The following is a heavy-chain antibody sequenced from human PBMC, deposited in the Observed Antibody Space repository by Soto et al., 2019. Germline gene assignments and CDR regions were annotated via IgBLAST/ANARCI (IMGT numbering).Heavy chain of an antibody. Sequence: SETLSLTCTVSGGSISSGGYYWSWIRQHPGKGLEWIGYIYYSGSTYYNPSLKSRVTISVDTSKNQFSLKLSSVTAADTAVYYCARGGGHCSSTSCFPDYWGQGTLVTVSS. D-gene: IGHD2-2*01. CDR3: ARGGGHCSSTSCFPDY. V-gene: IGHV4-31*02. CDR1: GGSISSGGYY. CDR2: IYYSGST. J-gene: IGHJ4*02.